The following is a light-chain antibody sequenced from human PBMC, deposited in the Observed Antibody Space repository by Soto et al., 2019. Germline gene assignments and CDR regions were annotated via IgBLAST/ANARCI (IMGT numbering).Light chain of an antibody. CDR3: CSYAGSYTFV. CDR2: DVS. CDR1: SSDVGGYNY. Sequence: QSALTQPRSVSGSPGQSVTISCTGTSSDVGGYNYVSWYQQHPGKAPKLTIYDVSNRPSWVPDRISGSKSGNTASLTISGLQAEDEAEYYCCSYAGSYTFVFGTGTKLTVL. V-gene: IGLV2-11*01. J-gene: IGLJ1*01.